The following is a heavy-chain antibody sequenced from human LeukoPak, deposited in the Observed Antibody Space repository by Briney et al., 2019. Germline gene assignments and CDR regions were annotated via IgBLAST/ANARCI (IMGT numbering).Heavy chain of an antibody. J-gene: IGHJ4*02. V-gene: IGHV5-51*01. CDR2: IYPGESDT. Sequence: GESLMISCQASGYSFTSYWIGWVRQMPGKGLEWMGLIYPGESDTRYSPSFQGQVTISADKSITTARLQWNSRKASDTAMYYCARLGYCSNGVCSNLGYWGQGTLVTVSS. D-gene: IGHD2-8*01. CDR1: GYSFTSYW. CDR3: ARLGYCSNGVCSNLGY.